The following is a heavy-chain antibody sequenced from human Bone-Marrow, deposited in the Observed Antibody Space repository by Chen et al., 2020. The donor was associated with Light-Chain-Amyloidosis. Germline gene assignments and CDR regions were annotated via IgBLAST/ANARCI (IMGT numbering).Heavy chain of an antibody. J-gene: IGHJ5*01. CDR3: VRDVMSTTGHRWFES. CDR1: GDSLFNDKYY. V-gene: IGHV4-61*02. Sequence: QVQLQESGPGLVKPSQTLSLTCTVSGDSLFNDKYYWHWILQPAGKGLEWIGRVYNSGSTRYNPSLKSRITISVNTAKNQFSLNLTSVTATDTAVYYCVRDVMSTTGHRWFESWGQGTVVTVS. CDR2: VYNSGST. D-gene: IGHD1-26*01.